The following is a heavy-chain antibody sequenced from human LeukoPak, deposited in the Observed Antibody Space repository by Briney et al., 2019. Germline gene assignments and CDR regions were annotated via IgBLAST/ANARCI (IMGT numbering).Heavy chain of an antibody. V-gene: IGHV4-59*08. CDR2: IYYSGST. CDR3: ARTLKGWFDP. CDR1: GGSISSHY. Sequence: SETLSLTCTVSGGSISSHYWSWIRQPPGKGLEWIGYIYYSGSTNYNPSLKSRVTISVDTSKNQFSLKLSSVTAADTAVYYCARTLKGWFDPWGQGTLVTVSS. J-gene: IGHJ5*02.